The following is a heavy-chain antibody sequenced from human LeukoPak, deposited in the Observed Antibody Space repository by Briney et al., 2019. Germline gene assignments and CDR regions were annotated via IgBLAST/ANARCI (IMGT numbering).Heavy chain of an antibody. CDR2: IKEDGSEI. D-gene: IGHD4-23*01. V-gene: IGHV3-7*01. CDR3: ARDRGYSTFDY. Sequence: GGSLRLSCAASAFTFSNYWMSWVRQAPGKGLQCVANIKEDGSEINYVDSVKGRFTISRDNAKNSLYPQMNSLRVDDTAVYYCARDRGYSTFDYWGQGTLVTVSS. CDR1: AFTFSNYW. J-gene: IGHJ4*02.